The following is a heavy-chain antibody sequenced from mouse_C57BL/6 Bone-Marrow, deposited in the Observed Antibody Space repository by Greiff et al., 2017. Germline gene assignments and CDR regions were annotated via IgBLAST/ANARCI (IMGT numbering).Heavy chain of an antibody. J-gene: IGHJ4*01. CDR3: AKKGDSSGYYYAMDY. CDR1: GFSLTSYG. Sequence: VKLMESGPGLVQPSQSLSITCTVSGFSLTSYGVHWVRQSPGKGLEWLGVIWRGGSTDYNAAFMSRLSITKDNSKSQVFFKMNSLQADDTAIYYCAKKGDSSGYYYAMDYWGQGTSVTVSS. D-gene: IGHD3-2*02. CDR2: IWRGGST. V-gene: IGHV2-5*01.